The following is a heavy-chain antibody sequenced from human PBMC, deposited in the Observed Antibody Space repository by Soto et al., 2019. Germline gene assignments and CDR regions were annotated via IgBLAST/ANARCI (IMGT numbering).Heavy chain of an antibody. CDR1: GYTFTSYA. D-gene: IGHD4-4*01. Sequence: ASVKVSCKACGYTFTSYAMHWVRQAPGQRLEWMGWINAGNGNTKYSQKFQGRVTITRDTSASTAYMELSSLRSEDTAVYYCARDSFDYYSNNRLDFDYLGQRTLVTVTS. CDR2: INAGNGNT. J-gene: IGHJ4*02. V-gene: IGHV1-3*01. CDR3: ARDSFDYYSNNRLDFDY.